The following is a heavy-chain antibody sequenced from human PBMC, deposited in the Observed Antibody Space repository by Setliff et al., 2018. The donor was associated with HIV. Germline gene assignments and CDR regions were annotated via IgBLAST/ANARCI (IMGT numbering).Heavy chain of an antibody. V-gene: IGHV4-59*01. Sequence: SETLSLTCTVSGASIKTFYWSWIRQSPGKGLEWIGYVYNSGSINYNPSLKSRVTISVDTSNSQVSLRLTSVTAADTAIYYCAREKQQYYDLLTGYDYYYGMDVWGQGTSVTSP. CDR1: GASIKTFY. D-gene: IGHD3-9*01. J-gene: IGHJ6*02. CDR2: VYNSGSI. CDR3: AREKQQYYDLLTGYDYYYGMDV.